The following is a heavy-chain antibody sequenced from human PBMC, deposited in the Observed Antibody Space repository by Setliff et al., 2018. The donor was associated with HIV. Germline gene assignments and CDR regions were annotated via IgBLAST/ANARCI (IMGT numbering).Heavy chain of an antibody. D-gene: IGHD2-21*02. V-gene: IGHV4-39*01. CDR1: GGSIRSSSYY. CDR2: IYYRGNT. Sequence: SSETLSLTCNVSGGSIRSSSYYWGWIRQPPGKGLEWIGSIYYRGNTYYNPSLKSRVTISVDTSKNQFSLQLTSVTAADTAVYYCARHYGAVKSVVTVVAKYFPHWGQGTLVTVSS. J-gene: IGHJ1*01. CDR3: ARHYGAVKSVVTVVAKYFPH.